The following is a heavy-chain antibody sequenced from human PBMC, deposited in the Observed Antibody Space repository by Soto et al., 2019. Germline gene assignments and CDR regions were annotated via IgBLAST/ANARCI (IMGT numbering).Heavy chain of an antibody. CDR1: GGTFSSYA. J-gene: IGHJ6*02. CDR3: ARGERYSGYVFYYYGMDV. Sequence: SVKVSCKASGGTFSSYAISWVRQAPGQGLEWMGGIIPIFGTANYAQKFQGRVTITADESTSTAYMELSSLRSEDTAVYYCARGERYSGYVFYYYGMDVWGQGTTVTVSS. V-gene: IGHV1-69*13. CDR2: IIPIFGTA. D-gene: IGHD5-12*01.